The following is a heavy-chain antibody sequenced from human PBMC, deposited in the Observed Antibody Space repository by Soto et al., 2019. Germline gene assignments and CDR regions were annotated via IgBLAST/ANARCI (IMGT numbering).Heavy chain of an antibody. Sequence: GESLKISCKGSGCSFTSYWIGWVRQMPGKGLEWMGIIYPGDSDTRYSPSFQGQVTISADKSISTAYLQWSSLKASDTAMYYCARSYSSSSYAFDIWGQGTMVTVSS. CDR3: ARSYSSSSYAFDI. CDR2: IYPGDSDT. V-gene: IGHV5-51*01. J-gene: IGHJ3*02. D-gene: IGHD6-6*01. CDR1: GCSFTSYW.